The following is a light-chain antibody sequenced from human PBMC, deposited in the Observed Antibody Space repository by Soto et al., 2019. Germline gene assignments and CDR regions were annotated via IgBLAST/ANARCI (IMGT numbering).Light chain of an antibody. CDR3: QQYNGYSRT. V-gene: IGKV1-5*03. J-gene: IGKJ1*01. CDR2: GAS. Sequence: DIQMTQSPSTLSASVGDRVTITCRASQTVSSWLAWYQQKPGKAPKLLIYGASTLKSGVPSRFSGSGSGTEFTLTISSMQPDDFATFYCQQYNGYSRTFGQGTKVDIK. CDR1: QTVSSW.